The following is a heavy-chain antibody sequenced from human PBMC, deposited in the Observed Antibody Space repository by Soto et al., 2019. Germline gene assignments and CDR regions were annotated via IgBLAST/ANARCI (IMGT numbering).Heavy chain of an antibody. CDR1: GYTFTSYD. CDR3: ARDSGELLWFGELLTRENYFDY. D-gene: IGHD3-10*01. CDR2: MNPNSGNT. Sequence: ASVKVSCKASGYTFTSYDINWVRQATGQGLEWMGWMNPNSGNTNYAQKLQGRVTMTTDTSTSTAYMELRSLRSDDTAVYYCARDSGELLWFGELLTRENYFDYWGQGTLVTVSS. J-gene: IGHJ4*02. V-gene: IGHV1-18*01.